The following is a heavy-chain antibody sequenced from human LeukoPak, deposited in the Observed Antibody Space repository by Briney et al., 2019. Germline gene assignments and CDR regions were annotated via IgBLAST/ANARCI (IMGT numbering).Heavy chain of an antibody. D-gene: IGHD3-16*01. CDR1: GESSSNYY. Sequence: PSETLSLTCAVYGESSSNYYWSWIRQTPGQGLEWIGQIHQSGHTVYNPSLESRVTISIDTPKQQFSLNLISVTAADTAVYFCARHGGFFQDYWGQGTLVTVSS. CDR2: IHQSGHT. CDR3: ARHGGFFQDY. V-gene: IGHV4-34*01. J-gene: IGHJ4*02.